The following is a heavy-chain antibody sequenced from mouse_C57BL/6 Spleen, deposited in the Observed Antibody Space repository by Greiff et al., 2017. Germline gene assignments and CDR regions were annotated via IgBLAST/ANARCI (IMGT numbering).Heavy chain of an antibody. V-gene: IGHV5-17*01. CDR3: ASMVTGAMDY. CDR2: ISSGSSTI. D-gene: IGHD2-2*01. CDR1: GFTFSDYG. Sequence: EVQLVESGGGLVKPGGSLTLSCAASGFTFSDYGMHWVRQAPEKGLEWVAYISSGSSTIYYADTVKGRFTISRDNAKNTLFLQMTSLRSEDTAMYYCASMVTGAMDYWGQGTSVTVSS. J-gene: IGHJ4*01.